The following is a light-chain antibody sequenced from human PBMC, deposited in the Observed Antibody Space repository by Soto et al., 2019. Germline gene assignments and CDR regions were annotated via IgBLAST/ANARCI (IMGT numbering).Light chain of an antibody. CDR2: AAS. Sequence: DIQMTQSPSSLSASVGERVTITCRASQTISHYLNWYRQQPGRAPELLIYAASNLRSGVPSRFSGSGSGTEFTLTINSLHPEDFATYFCQQSSSAPYTFGLGTRLEI. J-gene: IGKJ2*01. CDR3: QQSSSAPYT. V-gene: IGKV1-39*01. CDR1: QTISHY.